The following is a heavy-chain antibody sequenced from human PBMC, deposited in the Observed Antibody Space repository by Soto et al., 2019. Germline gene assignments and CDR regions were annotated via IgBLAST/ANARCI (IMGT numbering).Heavy chain of an antibody. CDR1: GGSISSYY. CDR3: ARVSGDPFNFDY. CDR2: IYYSGST. Sequence: SETLSLTCTVSGGSISSYYWSWIRQPPGKGLEWIGYIYYSGSTNYNPSLKSRVTISVDTSKNQFSLKLSSVTAADTAVYYCARVSGDPFNFDYWGQGTLVTAPQ. J-gene: IGHJ4*02. V-gene: IGHV4-59*01. D-gene: IGHD3-10*01.